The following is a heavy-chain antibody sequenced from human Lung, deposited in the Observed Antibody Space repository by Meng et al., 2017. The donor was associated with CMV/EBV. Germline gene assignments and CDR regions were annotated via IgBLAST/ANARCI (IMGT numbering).Heavy chain of an antibody. CDR1: GGSISSGGYY. CDR2: IHSSGST. J-gene: IGHJ5*02. V-gene: IGHV4-31*03. Sequence: QLKAAGHGRLKPSQTLSLTCTVSGGSISSGGYYWSWIRQHPGKGLEWIGYIHSSGSTYYNPSLRSRLTISVDTSKNQFSLKLSSVTAADTAVYYCARASYGSGSPLGESWFDPWGQGTLVTVSS. D-gene: IGHD3-10*01. CDR3: ARASYGSGSPLGESWFDP.